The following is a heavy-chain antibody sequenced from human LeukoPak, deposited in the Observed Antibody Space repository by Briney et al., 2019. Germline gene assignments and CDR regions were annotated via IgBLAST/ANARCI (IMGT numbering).Heavy chain of an antibody. CDR1: GFTFDDYA. Sequence: GGSLRLSCAASGFTFDDYAMHWVRQAPGKGLEWVAVISYDGSNKYYADSVKGRFTISRDNSKNTLYLQMNSLRAEDTAVYYCARDQHFDYWGQGTLVTVSS. V-gene: IGHV3-30*04. CDR3: ARDQHFDY. J-gene: IGHJ4*02. D-gene: IGHD2-21*01. CDR2: ISYDGSNK.